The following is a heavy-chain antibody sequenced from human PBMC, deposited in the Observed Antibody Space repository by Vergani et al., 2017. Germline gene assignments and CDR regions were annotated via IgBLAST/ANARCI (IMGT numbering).Heavy chain of an antibody. J-gene: IGHJ4*02. CDR2: ISSSSSYI. CDR1: GFTFSSYR. D-gene: IGHD2-15*01. CDR3: ARYCSGGSCYPI. Sequence: EVQLVESGGGLVKPGGSLRLSCAASGFTFSSYRMNWVRQAPGKGLEWVSSISSSSSYIYYADSVKGRFTISRDNAKNSLYLQMNSLRAEDTAVYYCARYCSGGSCYPIWGQGTLVTVSS. V-gene: IGHV3-21*01.